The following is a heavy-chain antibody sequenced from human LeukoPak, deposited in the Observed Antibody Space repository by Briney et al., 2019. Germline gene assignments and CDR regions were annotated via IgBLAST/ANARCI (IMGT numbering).Heavy chain of an antibody. D-gene: IGHD1-26*01. CDR2: ISSSGGTK. CDR3: ATVGRSNSGGY. V-gene: IGHV3-48*03. Sequence: GGSLRLSCAASGFTFSSYEMNWVRQAPGKGLELISYISSSGGTKHYADSVKGRFTISRDNAKNSLYLQMNSLRAEDTAVYYCATVGRSNSGGYWGQGTLVTVSS. CDR1: GFTFSSYE. J-gene: IGHJ4*02.